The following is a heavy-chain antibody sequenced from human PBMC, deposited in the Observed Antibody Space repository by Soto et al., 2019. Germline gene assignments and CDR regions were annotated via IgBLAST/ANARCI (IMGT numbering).Heavy chain of an antibody. D-gene: IGHD1-1*01. V-gene: IGHV3-15*01. J-gene: IGHJ4*02. CDR2: IKSKTDGGTT. Sequence: GGSLRLSCEASGFTFSNAWMSWVRQAPGKGLEWVGRIKSKTDGGTTDYAAPVKGRFTISRDDSTDTVYLQMNSLRSEDAAIYYCTTTGTIDYWGQGTLVTVSS. CDR1: GFTFSNAW. CDR3: TTTGTIDY.